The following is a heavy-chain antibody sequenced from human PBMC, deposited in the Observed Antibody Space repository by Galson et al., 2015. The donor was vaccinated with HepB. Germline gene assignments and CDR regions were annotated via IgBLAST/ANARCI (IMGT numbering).Heavy chain of an antibody. CDR1: GDSIKTYY. CDR3: ALKVRGYCSSTSCYNWFDP. J-gene: IGHJ5*02. D-gene: IGHD2-2*01. CDR2: IYYSGST. V-gene: IGHV4-31*03. Sequence: SLTCTVSGDSIKTYYWSWIRQHPGKGLEWIGYIYYSGSTYYNPSLKSRVTISVDTSKNQFSLKLSSVTAADTAVYYCALKVRGYCSSTSCYNWFDPWGQGTLVTVSS.